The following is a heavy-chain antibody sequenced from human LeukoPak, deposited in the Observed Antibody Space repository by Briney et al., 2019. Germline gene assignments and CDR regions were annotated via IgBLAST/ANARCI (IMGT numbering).Heavy chain of an antibody. J-gene: IGHJ4*02. CDR3: ASPGSSSSLGSFDY. Sequence: GGSLRLSCAASGFIFSDYTMNWVRQAPGKGLEWVAVISYDGSNKYYADSVKGRFTISRDNSKNTLYLQMNSLRAEDTAVYYCASPGSSSSLGSFDYWGQGTLVTVSS. D-gene: IGHD6-6*01. CDR2: ISYDGSNK. V-gene: IGHV3-30-3*01. CDR1: GFIFSDYT.